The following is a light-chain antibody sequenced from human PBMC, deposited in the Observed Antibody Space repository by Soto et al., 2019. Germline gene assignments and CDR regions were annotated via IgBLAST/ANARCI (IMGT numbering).Light chain of an antibody. V-gene: IGKV3D-15*01. J-gene: IGKJ1*01. CDR3: QHYNSYSEA. CDR1: QSVSSN. Sequence: EIVMTQSPATLSVSPGERATLSCRASQSVSSNLAWYQQKPGQAPRLLIYGAFNRATGIPARFSGSGSGTDFTLTISSLEPEDSAVYYCQHYNSYSEAFGQGTKVDIK. CDR2: GAF.